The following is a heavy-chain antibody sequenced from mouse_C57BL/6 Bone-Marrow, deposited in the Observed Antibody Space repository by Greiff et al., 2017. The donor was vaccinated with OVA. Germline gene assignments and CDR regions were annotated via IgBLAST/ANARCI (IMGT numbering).Heavy chain of an antibody. D-gene: IGHD1-1*01. CDR3: TTFRVYYYGSSWDWYFDV. CDR2: IDPENGDT. Sequence: VQLQQSGAELVRPGASVKLSCTASGFNIKDDYMHWVKQRPEQGLEWIGWIDPENGDTEYASKFPGKATITADTSSNTSYLQLSSLTSEDTAVYYCTTFRVYYYGSSWDWYFDVWGTGTTVTVSS. V-gene: IGHV14-4*01. J-gene: IGHJ1*03. CDR1: GFNIKDDY.